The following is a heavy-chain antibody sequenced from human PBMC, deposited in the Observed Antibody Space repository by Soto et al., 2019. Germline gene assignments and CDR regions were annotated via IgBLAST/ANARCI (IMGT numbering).Heavy chain of an antibody. J-gene: IGHJ4*02. D-gene: IGHD3-22*01. CDR3: ARDRDSSGSIPYFDY. CDR1: GGTFSSYT. Sequence: ASVKVSCKASGGTFSSYTISWVRQAPGQGLEWMGRIIPILGIANYAQKFQGRVTITADKSTSTAYMELSSLRSEDTAVYYCARDRDSSGSIPYFDYWGQGTLVTVSS. CDR2: IIPILGIA. V-gene: IGHV1-69*04.